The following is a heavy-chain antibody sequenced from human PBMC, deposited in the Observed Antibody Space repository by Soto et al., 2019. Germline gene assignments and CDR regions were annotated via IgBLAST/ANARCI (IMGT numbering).Heavy chain of an antibody. J-gene: IGHJ4*02. CDR1: GFTFGDYW. CDR3: ATAEVDY. Sequence: GALRLSCAASGFTFGDYWMHWVRQPPGRGPEWVSRMTGDGRTTQYADSVKGRFTASRDNAKSTLYLQMNSLRAEDTAVYYCATAEVDYWGPGTLVTVSS. CDR2: MTGDGRTT. V-gene: IGHV3-74*03.